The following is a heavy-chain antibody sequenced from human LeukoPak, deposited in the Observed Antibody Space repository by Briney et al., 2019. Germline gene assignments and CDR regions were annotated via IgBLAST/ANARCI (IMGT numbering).Heavy chain of an antibody. CDR1: GGTFSSYA. CDR3: ARGPYCSSTSCEDTNWFDP. Sequence: ASVKVSCKASGGTFSSYAISWVRQAPGQGLEWMGGIIPIFGTANYAQKFQGRVTITTDESTSTAYMEPSSLRSEDTAVYYCARGPYCSSTSCEDTNWFDPWGQGTLVTVSS. D-gene: IGHD2-2*01. V-gene: IGHV1-69*05. CDR2: IIPIFGTA. J-gene: IGHJ5*02.